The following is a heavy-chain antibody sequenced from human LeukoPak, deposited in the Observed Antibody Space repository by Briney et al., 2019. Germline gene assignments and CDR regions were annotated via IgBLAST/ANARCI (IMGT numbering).Heavy chain of an antibody. J-gene: IGHJ4*02. CDR3: ARADFTIFGVVITYYFDY. Sequence: ASVKVSCKASGYTFTSYEINWVRQATGQGLEWMGWMNPNSGNTGYAQKFQGRVTMTRNTSISTAYMELSSLRSEDTAVYYCARADFTIFGVVITYYFDYWGQGTLVTVSS. CDR1: GYTFTSYE. CDR2: MNPNSGNT. D-gene: IGHD3-3*01. V-gene: IGHV1-8*01.